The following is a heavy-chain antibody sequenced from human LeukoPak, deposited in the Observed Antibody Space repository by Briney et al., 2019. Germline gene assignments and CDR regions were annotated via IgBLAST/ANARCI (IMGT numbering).Heavy chain of an antibody. D-gene: IGHD3-10*01. V-gene: IGHV4-31*03. CDR2: IYYSGST. Sequence: MPSETLSLTCTVSGGSISSGGYYWSWIRQHPGKGLEWIGYIYYSGSTYYNPSLKSRVTISVDTSKNQFSLKLSSVTAVDTAVYYCARKENVYYYFDYWGQGTLVTVSS. CDR1: GGSISSGGYY. J-gene: IGHJ4*02. CDR3: ARKENVYYYFDY.